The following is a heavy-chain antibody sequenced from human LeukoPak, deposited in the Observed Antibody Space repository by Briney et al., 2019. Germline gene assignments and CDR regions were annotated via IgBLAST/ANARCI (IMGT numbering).Heavy chain of an antibody. CDR3: ARGGYNYGGHNWFDP. D-gene: IGHD5-18*01. J-gene: IGHJ5*02. CDR1: GVSISSYY. V-gene: IGHV4-59*01. CDR2: ISYSGST. Sequence: SETLSLTCTVSGVSISSYYWSWIRQPPGKGLEWSGYISYSGSTNYSPSLKSRVTISVDTSKNQFSLKLSSVTAADTAVYYCARGGYNYGGHNWFDPWGQGTLVTVSS.